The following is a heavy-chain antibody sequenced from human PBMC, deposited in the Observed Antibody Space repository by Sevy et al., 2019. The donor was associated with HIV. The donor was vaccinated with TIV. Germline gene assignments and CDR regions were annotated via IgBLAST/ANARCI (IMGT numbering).Heavy chain of an antibody. V-gene: IGHV4-59*01. J-gene: IGHJ5*02. CDR3: AREDIAAALTGGWFDP. CDR1: GGSISSYY. Sequence: SETLSLTCTVSGGSISSYYWSWIRQPPGKGLEWIGYIYYGGSTNYNPSLKSRVTISVDTSKNQFSLKLSSVTAADTAVYYCAREDIAAALTGGWFDPWGQGTLVTVSS. D-gene: IGHD6-13*01. CDR2: IYYGGST.